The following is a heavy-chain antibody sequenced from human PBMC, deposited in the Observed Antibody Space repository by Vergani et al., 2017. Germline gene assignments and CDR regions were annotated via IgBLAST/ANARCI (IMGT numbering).Heavy chain of an antibody. CDR1: GFTFSSYA. V-gene: IGHV3-23*04. Sequence: EVQLVESGGGVVRPGGSLRLFCAASGFTFSSYAMSWVRQAPGKGLEWVSAISGSGGSTYYADSVKGRFTISRDNSKNTLYLQMNSLRAEDTAVYYCAKAYVSYAAYYYYGMDVWGQGTTVTVSS. D-gene: IGHD1-26*01. J-gene: IGHJ6*02. CDR2: ISGSGGST. CDR3: AKAYVSYAAYYYYGMDV.